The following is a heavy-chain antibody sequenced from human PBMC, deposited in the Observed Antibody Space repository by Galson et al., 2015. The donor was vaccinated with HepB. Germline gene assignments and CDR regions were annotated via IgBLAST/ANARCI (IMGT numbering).Heavy chain of an antibody. J-gene: IGHJ1*01. Sequence: SLRLSCAASGFTFSSYAMSWVRQAPGKGLEWVSAISGSGGSTYYADSVKGRFTISRDNSKNTLYLQMNSLRAEDTAVYYCAKGPPYYGDFLGFRAEYFQHWGQGTLVTVSS. V-gene: IGHV3-23*01. D-gene: IGHD4-17*01. CDR1: GFTFSSYA. CDR3: AKGPPYYGDFLGFRAEYFQH. CDR2: ISGSGGST.